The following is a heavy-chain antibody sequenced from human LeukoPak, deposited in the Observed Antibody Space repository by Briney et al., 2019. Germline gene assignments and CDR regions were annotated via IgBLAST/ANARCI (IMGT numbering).Heavy chain of an antibody. CDR1: GFTFSSYH. CDR3: AKGGYSNTWYAENFQH. V-gene: IGHV3-23*01. D-gene: IGHD6-13*01. Sequence: PGGSLRLSCAASGFTFSSYHMHWVRQAPGKGLEWVTVISCSGGDTYYADSVKGRFTISRDNSKNTLYLQINSLRAEDTALYYCAKGGYSNTWYAENFQHWGQGTLVTVSS. CDR2: ISCSGGDT. J-gene: IGHJ1*01.